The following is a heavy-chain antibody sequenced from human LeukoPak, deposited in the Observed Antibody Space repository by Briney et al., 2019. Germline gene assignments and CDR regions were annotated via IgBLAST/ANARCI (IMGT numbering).Heavy chain of an antibody. J-gene: IGHJ4*02. CDR2: IKQSGSEK. CDR3: ARYNYGGNYDY. V-gene: IGHV3-7*04. D-gene: IGHD4-23*01. CDR1: GFTVSSNY. Sequence: GGSLRLSCAASGFTVSSNYMSWVRQAPGKGLEWVANIKQSGSEKYYVDSVKGRFTISRDNAKDSLFLQMNSLRAEDTAVYYCARYNYGGNYDYWGQGTLVTVSS.